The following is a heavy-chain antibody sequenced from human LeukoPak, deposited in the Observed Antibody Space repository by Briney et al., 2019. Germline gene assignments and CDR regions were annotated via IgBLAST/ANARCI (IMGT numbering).Heavy chain of an antibody. Sequence: TGGSLRLSCAASGFTYSSYAMHWVRQAPGKGLEWVAVISYDGSNKYYADSVRGRFTISRDNSKNTLYLQMNSLRAEDTAVYYCARGPGVYCSGGSCYPFQHWGQGTLVTVSS. D-gene: IGHD2-15*01. J-gene: IGHJ1*01. CDR1: GFTYSSYA. CDR3: ARGPGVYCSGGSCYPFQH. CDR2: ISYDGSNK. V-gene: IGHV3-30-3*01.